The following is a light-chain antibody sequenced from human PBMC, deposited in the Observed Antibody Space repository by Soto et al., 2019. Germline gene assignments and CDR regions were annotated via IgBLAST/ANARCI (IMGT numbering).Light chain of an antibody. J-gene: IGKJ4*01. CDR1: QSISNW. Sequence: DIQMTQSPSTLSASVGDRVTITCRASQSISNWLAWYQQKPGKAPKLLIDYASSLQSGFPSRFSGSRSGTEFTLTFSGLQPDDFSSYDCQQYNVYFLTFGGGTKVEIK. CDR3: QQYNVYFLT. V-gene: IGKV1-5*01. CDR2: YAS.